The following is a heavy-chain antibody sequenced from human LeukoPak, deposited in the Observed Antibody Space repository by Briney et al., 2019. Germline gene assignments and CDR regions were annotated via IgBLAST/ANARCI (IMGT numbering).Heavy chain of an antibody. CDR2: ISWDGGST. D-gene: IGHD5-24*01. CDR1: GFTFDDYT. CDR3: AKDFSWLQSVYYYYGMDV. J-gene: IGHJ6*02. V-gene: IGHV3-43*01. Sequence: PGGSLRLSCVASGFTFDDYTMHWVRQAPGKGLEWVSLISWDGGSTYYADSVKGRFTISRDNSKNSLYLQMNSLRTEDTALYYCAKDFSWLQSVYYYYGMDVWGQGTTVTVSS.